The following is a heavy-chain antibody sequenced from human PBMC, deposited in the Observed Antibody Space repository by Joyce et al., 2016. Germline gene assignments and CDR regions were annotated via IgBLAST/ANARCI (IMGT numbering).Heavy chain of an antibody. CDR1: GYTFTNYD. CDR3: ARARGSSPISWRNWLDP. Sequence: QVHLVQSGPEVKRPGASVKVSCKTSGYTFTNYDTIWVRQAPGQGLEWMGCISPSNGDTYYAQKFEDRVTMTTDTSTSTVYMELRRLTSDDTAIYYCARARGSSPISWRNWLDPWGQGTLVTVSS. J-gene: IGHJ5*02. V-gene: IGHV1-18*01. CDR2: ISPSNGDT. D-gene: IGHD3-10*01.